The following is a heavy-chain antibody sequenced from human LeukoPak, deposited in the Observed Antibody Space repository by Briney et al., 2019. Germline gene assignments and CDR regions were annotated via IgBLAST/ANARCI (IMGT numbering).Heavy chain of an antibody. V-gene: IGHV3-30*02. CDR2: IRYDGSNK. CDR3: AKDWYDFWSGYCFDY. Sequence: GGSLRLSCAASGFTFSSYGMHWVRQAPGKGLEWVAFIRYDGSNKYYADSVKGRFTISRDNSKNTLYLQMNSLSVEDTAVYYCAKDWYDFWSGYCFDYWGQGTLVTVSS. D-gene: IGHD3-3*01. CDR1: GFTFSSYG. J-gene: IGHJ4*02.